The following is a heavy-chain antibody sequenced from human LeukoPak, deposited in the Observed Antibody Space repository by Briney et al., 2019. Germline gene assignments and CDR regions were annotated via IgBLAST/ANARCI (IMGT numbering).Heavy chain of an antibody. D-gene: IGHD6-19*01. V-gene: IGHV1-69*04. CDR3: ARGWLDLYFDY. CDR1: GYTFTSYD. J-gene: IGHJ4*02. CDR2: IIPILGIA. Sequence: GASVKVSCKASGYTFTSYDINWVRQAPGQGLEWMGRIIPILGIANCAQKFQGRVTITADKSTSTAYMELSSLRSEDTAVYYCARGWLDLYFDYWGQGTLVTVSS.